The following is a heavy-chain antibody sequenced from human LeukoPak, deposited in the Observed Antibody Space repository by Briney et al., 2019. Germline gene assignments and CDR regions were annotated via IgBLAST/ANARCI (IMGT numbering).Heavy chain of an antibody. CDR2: IYSGGST. CDR1: GFTVSSTY. J-gene: IGHJ4*02. D-gene: IGHD5-18*01. Sequence: GGSLRLSCAASGFTVSSTYMNWVRQAPGKGLEWVSVIYSGGSTNYADSVKGRFTISRDNSKNTLYLQMNSLSAEDTAVYYCIYGYTLDFWGQGTLVTVSS. CDR3: IYGYTLDF. V-gene: IGHV3-53*01.